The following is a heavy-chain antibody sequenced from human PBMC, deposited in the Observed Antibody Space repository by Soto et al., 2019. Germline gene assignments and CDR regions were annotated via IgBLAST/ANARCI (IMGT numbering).Heavy chain of an antibody. J-gene: IGHJ5*02. V-gene: IGHV3-48*03. Sequence: EVQLVESGGGLVQPGGSLRLSCAASGFTFSSYEMNWVRQAPGKGLEWVSYISSSGSTIYYADSVKGRFTISRDNAKNSLYLQMNSLRAEDTAVYYCARVWDYYDSSGESPGGWFDPWGQGTLVTVSS. CDR2: ISSSGSTI. CDR3: ARVWDYYDSSGESPGGWFDP. D-gene: IGHD3-22*01. CDR1: GFTFSSYE.